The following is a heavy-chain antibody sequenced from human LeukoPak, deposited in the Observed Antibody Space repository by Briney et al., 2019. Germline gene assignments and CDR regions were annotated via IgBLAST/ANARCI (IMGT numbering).Heavy chain of an antibody. V-gene: IGHV4-61*02. D-gene: IGHD3-10*01. CDR1: GGSISSRSYY. CDR3: ARQGSMVRGVIYF. CDR2: IYTSGST. Sequence: SETLSLTCTVSGGSISSRSYYWSWIRQPAGKGLEWIGRIYTSGSTNYNPSIKRRVTISVDTSKNQFSLKLSSVTAADTAVYYCARQGSMVRGVIYFWGQGTLVTVSS. J-gene: IGHJ4*02.